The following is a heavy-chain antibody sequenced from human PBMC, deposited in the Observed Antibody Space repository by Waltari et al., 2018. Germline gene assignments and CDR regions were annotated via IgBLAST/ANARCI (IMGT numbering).Heavy chain of an antibody. CDR3: ATKKEHSGYET. CDR2: IGSDDRNK. Sequence: QVQLVEPGGGVVQPERSMSDSGTASGFTFSNYGMHWVRQAPGDGLEWVAVIGSDDRNKYYADSVKGRFTISRDNSKNTLYLQMDSLRVEDTAVYYCATKKEHSGYETWGQGTLVTVSS. D-gene: IGHD5-12*01. V-gene: IGHV3-30*03. J-gene: IGHJ5*02. CDR1: GFTFSNYG.